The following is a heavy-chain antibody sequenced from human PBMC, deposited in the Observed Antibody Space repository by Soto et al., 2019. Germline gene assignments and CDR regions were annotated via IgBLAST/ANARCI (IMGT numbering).Heavy chain of an antibody. CDR2: ISAGNGNT. V-gene: IGHV1-3*01. D-gene: IGHD3-10*01. Sequence: SVKVACNASGYTFTSYAMHWVRQAPGQGLEWMGWISAGNGNTKASQKFQGRVTLTIDTSTSTAYMELYSLTSDDTAMYFCATYYYGSGRYYRFDYWGQGTLVTVSS. CDR3: ATYYYGSGRYYRFDY. CDR1: GYTFTSYA. J-gene: IGHJ4*02.